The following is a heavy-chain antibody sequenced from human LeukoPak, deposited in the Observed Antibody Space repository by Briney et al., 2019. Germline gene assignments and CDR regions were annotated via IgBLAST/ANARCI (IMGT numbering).Heavy chain of an antibody. CDR1: GYTFTGYF. CDR3: ARGLSDVVVPAAYTYYHYYMDV. J-gene: IGHJ6*03. Sequence: ASVKVSCKASGYTFTGYFMHWVRQAPGQGLEWMGWINPNSGGTNYAQKFQGRVTITRNTSISTAYMELSSLRSEDTAVYYCARGLSDVVVPAAYTYYHYYMDVWGKGTTVTVSS. CDR2: INPNSGGT. V-gene: IGHV1-2*02. D-gene: IGHD2-2*01.